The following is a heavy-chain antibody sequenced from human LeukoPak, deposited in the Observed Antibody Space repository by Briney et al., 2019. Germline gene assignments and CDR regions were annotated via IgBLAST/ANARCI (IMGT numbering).Heavy chain of an antibody. CDR1: GFTFSNYG. CDR3: TTEDDSSGYLMGYFDY. D-gene: IGHD3-22*01. J-gene: IGHJ4*02. V-gene: IGHV3-23*01. Sequence: GGSLRLSCAASGFTFSNYGMSWVRQAPGKGLEWVSAISGSGGSTYYADSVKGRFTISRDNSKNTLYLQMNSLRAEDTAVYYCTTEDDSSGYLMGYFDYWGQGTLVTVSS. CDR2: ISGSGGST.